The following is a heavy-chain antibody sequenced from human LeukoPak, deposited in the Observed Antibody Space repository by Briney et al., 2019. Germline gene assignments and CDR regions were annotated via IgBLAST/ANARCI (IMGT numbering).Heavy chain of an antibody. J-gene: IGHJ4*02. CDR2: ISYDGRTT. CDR1: GFTFNNAW. CDR3: TRDGIVGARSFDS. D-gene: IGHD1-26*01. Sequence: PGGSLRLSCAASGFTFNNAWMTWVRQAPGKGLVWVAAISYDGRTTYYADSVKGRFTISKDTSKNTLYLEMDSLRPEDTAIYYCTRDGIVGARSFDSWGQGILVTVSS. V-gene: IGHV3-30*03.